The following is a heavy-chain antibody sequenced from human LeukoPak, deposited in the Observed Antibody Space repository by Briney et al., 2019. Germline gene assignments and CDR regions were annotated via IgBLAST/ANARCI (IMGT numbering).Heavy chain of an antibody. J-gene: IGHJ3*01. V-gene: IGHV6-1*01. CDR3: ARGFALDF. CDR1: GDTVSSNSAA. CDR2: TYYRSKWYY. Sequence: SQTLSLTCDISGDTVSSNSAAWNWIRQSPSRGLEWLGRTYYRSKWYYDCAVSVKSRITISPDTSKNQFSLQLNSVTADDTAVYYCARGFALDFWGQGTMVTVSS.